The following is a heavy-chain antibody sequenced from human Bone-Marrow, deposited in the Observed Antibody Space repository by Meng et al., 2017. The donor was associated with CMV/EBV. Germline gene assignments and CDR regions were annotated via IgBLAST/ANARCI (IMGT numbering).Heavy chain of an antibody. D-gene: IGHD2-2*01. V-gene: IGHV3-21*01. CDR2: ISSSSSYI. CDR3: AREPNLYCSSTSCYGYYGMDV. Sequence: GGSLRLSCAASGFTFSSYSMNWVRQAPGKGLEWVSSISSSSSYIYYADSVKGRFTISRDNAKNSLYLQMNSLRAEDTAVYYCAREPNLYCSSTSCYGYYGMDVCGQGTTVTVSS. CDR1: GFTFSSYS. J-gene: IGHJ6*02.